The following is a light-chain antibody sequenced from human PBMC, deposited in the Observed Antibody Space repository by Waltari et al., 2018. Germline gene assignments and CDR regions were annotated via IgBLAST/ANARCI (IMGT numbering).Light chain of an antibody. CDR2: KAS. Sequence: DIQMTQSPSTLSASVGDRVTITCRASQSISHWLAWYQQKPGKAPKLLSSKASSLEKEVPSSFSGSGSGTEFTLTITNLQPDDFATFYCQRYDDYPPTFGGGTKVEIK. J-gene: IGKJ4*01. V-gene: IGKV1-5*03. CDR3: QRYDDYPPT. CDR1: QSISHW.